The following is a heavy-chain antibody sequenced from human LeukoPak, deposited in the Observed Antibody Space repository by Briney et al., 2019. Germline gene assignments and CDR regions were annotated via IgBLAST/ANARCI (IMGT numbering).Heavy chain of an antibody. Sequence: PSETLSLTCAVYGGSFSGYYWSWIRQPPGKGLEWIGEINHSGSTNYNPSLKSRVTISVDTSKNQFSLKLSSVTAADTAVYYCARQSRIRKYCSGGSCYVRGGYFDYWGQGTLVTVSS. CDR3: ARQSRIRKYCSGGSCYVRGGYFDY. CDR2: INHSGST. V-gene: IGHV4-34*01. D-gene: IGHD2-15*01. CDR1: GGSFSGYY. J-gene: IGHJ4*02.